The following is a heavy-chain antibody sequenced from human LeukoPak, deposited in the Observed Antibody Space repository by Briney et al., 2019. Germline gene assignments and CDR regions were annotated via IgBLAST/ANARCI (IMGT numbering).Heavy chain of an antibody. J-gene: IGHJ6*02. Sequence: PGGSLRLSCAASGFTFSSYWMHWVRQAPGKGLVWVSRINSDGSSTSYADSVKGRFTISRDNAKNTLYLQMNSLRAEDTAVYYCARELIVAAGYYGMDVWGQGTTVTVSS. CDR3: ARELIVAAGYYGMDV. CDR2: INSDGSST. D-gene: IGHD1-26*01. CDR1: GFTFSSYW. V-gene: IGHV3-74*01.